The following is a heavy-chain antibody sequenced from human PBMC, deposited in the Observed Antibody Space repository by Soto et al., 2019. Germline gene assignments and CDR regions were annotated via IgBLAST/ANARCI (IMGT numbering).Heavy chain of an antibody. Sequence: SETLSLTCTVSGGSISSSSYYWGWIRQPPGKGLEWIGSIYYSGSTYYNPSLKSRVTISVDTSKNQFSLKLSSVTAADTAVYYCARRGGERGSMVRGPAAFDIWGQGTMVTVSS. J-gene: IGHJ3*02. CDR3: ARRGGERGSMVRGPAAFDI. CDR2: IYYSGST. D-gene: IGHD3-10*01. V-gene: IGHV4-39*01. CDR1: GGSISSSSYY.